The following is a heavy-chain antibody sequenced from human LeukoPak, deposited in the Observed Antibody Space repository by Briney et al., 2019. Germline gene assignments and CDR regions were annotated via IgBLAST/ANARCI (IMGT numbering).Heavy chain of an antibody. CDR2: IYSGGST. V-gene: IGHV3-66*01. D-gene: IGHD2-2*01. Sequence: GGPLRLSCAASGFTVSSNYMSWVRQAPGKGLEWVSIIYSGGSTYYADSVKGRFTISRDNAKNSLYLQMNSLRAEDTAVYYCARDCSSTSCYWTFDYWGQGTLVTVSS. J-gene: IGHJ4*02. CDR3: ARDCSSTSCYWTFDY. CDR1: GFTVSSNY.